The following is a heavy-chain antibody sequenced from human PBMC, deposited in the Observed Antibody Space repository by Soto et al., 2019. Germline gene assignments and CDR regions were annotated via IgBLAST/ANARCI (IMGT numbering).Heavy chain of an antibody. CDR3: ARLHSHGTYGMDV. V-gene: IGHV3-49*03. CDR1: GFTFGDYA. Sequence: GGSLRLSCTASGFTFGDYAMSWFRQAPGKGLEWVGFIRSKAYGGTTEYAASVKGRFTISRDDSKSIAYLQMSTLRSEDTAVYYCARLHSHGTYGMDVWGQGTTVTVSS. J-gene: IGHJ6*02. CDR2: IRSKAYGGTT. D-gene: IGHD5-18*01.